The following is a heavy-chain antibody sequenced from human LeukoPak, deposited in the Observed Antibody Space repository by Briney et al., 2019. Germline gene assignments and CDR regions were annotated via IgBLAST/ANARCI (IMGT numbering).Heavy chain of an antibody. Sequence: GGSLRLSCAASGFTFSVYYMSWIRQAPGRGLEWVSYISSSGSTIYYADSVKGRYTISRDNAKNSLYLQMNSLKAEDTAVYYCARDPITGTTDYYMDVWGKGTPVTVSS. CDR2: ISSSGSTI. D-gene: IGHD1-7*01. V-gene: IGHV3-11*04. CDR1: GFTFSVYY. CDR3: ARDPITGTTDYYMDV. J-gene: IGHJ6*03.